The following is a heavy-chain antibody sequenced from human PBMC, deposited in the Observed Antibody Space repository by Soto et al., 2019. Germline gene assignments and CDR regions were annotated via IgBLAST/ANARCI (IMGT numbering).Heavy chain of an antibody. CDR1: GFTFSDYY. Sequence: QVQLVESGGGLVKPGGSLRLSCAASGFTFSDYYMSWIRQAPGKGLEWVSYISSSGSTIYYADSVKGRFTISRDNAKNSLYLQMNSLRAEDTAVYYCARVREVLNSGYDFIYYYYYRDVWGKGTAVTVSS. V-gene: IGHV3-11*01. CDR3: ARVREVLNSGYDFIYYYYYRDV. J-gene: IGHJ6*03. D-gene: IGHD5-12*01. CDR2: ISSSGSTI.